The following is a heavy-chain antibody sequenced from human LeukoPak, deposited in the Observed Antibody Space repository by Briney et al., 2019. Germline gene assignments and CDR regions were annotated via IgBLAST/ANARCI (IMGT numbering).Heavy chain of an antibody. J-gene: IGHJ3*02. Sequence: SETLSLTCAVSGGSISSSNWWSWVRQPPGKGLEWIGGIYHSGSTNYNPSLKSRVTISVDKSKNQFSLKLSSVTAADTAVYYCARVELVGSGWSGDAFDIWGQGTMVTVSS. CDR1: GGSISSSNW. CDR2: IYHSGST. CDR3: ARVELVGSGWSGDAFDI. D-gene: IGHD6-19*01. V-gene: IGHV4-4*02.